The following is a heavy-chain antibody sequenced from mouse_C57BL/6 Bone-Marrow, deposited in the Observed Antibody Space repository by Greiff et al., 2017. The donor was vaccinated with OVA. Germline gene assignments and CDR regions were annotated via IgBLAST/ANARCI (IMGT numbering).Heavy chain of an antibody. V-gene: IGHV1-7*01. J-gene: IGHJ1*03. CDR3: ASFYYGSSFYWYFDV. D-gene: IGHD1-1*01. CDR2: INPSSGYT. Sequence: VKLVESGAELAKPGASVKLSCKASGYTFTSYWMHWVKQRPGQGLEWIGYINPSSGYTKYNQKFKDKATLTADKSSSTAYMQLSSLTYEDSAVYYCASFYYGSSFYWYFDVWGTGTTVTVSS. CDR1: GYTFTSYW.